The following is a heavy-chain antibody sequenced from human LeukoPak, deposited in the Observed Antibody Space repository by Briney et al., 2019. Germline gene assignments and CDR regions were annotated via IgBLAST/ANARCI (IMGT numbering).Heavy chain of an antibody. CDR3: ARAAARQTFDY. D-gene: IGHD6-6*01. CDR1: GYTFTGYY. CDR2: INPNSGGT. V-gene: IGHV1-2*06. J-gene: IGHJ4*02. Sequence: ASVKVSCKASGYTFTGYYMHWVRQAPGQGLECMGRINPNSGGTNYAQKFQGRVTMTRDTSISTAYMELSRLRSDDTAVYYCARAAARQTFDYWGQGTLVTVSS.